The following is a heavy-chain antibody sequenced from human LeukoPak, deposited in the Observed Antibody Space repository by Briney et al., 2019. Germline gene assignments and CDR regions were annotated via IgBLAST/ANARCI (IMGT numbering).Heavy chain of an antibody. CDR2: IYPGDPDT. CDR3: ARRRYYDSSGSYIFDY. D-gene: IGHD3-22*01. CDR1: GYSFTSYW. J-gene: IGHJ4*02. Sequence: GESLKISCKGSGYSFTSYWIGWVRQMPGKGLEWMGIIYPGDPDTRYSPSFQGQVTISADKSISTAYLQWSSLKASDTAMYYCARRRYYDSSGSYIFDYWGQGTLVTVSS. V-gene: IGHV5-51*01.